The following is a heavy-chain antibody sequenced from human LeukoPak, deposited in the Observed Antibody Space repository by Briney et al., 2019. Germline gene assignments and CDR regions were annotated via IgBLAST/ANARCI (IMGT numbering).Heavy chain of an antibody. D-gene: IGHD3-16*01. CDR1: GASISNYY. Sequence: SETLSLTCTVSGASISNYYWSWIRQPPGKGLEWIGYIYYTGRTNFNPSLKSRVTISVDTSKNQFSLKLSSVTAADTAVYYCARDRVTTFGFSFDYWGQGTLVTVSS. CDR3: ARDRVTTFGFSFDY. J-gene: IGHJ4*02. V-gene: IGHV4-59*12. CDR2: IYYTGRT.